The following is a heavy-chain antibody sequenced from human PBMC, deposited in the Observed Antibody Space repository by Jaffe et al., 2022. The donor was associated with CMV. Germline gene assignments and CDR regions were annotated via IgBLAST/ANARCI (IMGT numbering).Heavy chain of an antibody. CDR3: ARVGIVVVPAAHFDY. Sequence: EVQLVESGGGLVKPGGSLRLSCAASGFTFSSYSMNWVRQAPGKGLEWVSSISSSSSYIYYADSVKGRFTISRDNAKNSLYLQMNSLRAEDTAVYYCARVGIVVVPAAHFDYWGQGTLVTVSS. D-gene: IGHD2-2*01. J-gene: IGHJ4*02. CDR2: ISSSSSYI. V-gene: IGHV3-21*01. CDR1: GFTFSSYS.